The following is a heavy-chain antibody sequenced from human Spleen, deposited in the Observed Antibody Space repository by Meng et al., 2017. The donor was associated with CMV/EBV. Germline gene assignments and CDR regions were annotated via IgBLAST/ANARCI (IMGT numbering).Heavy chain of an antibody. V-gene: IGHV3-11*01. J-gene: IGHJ3*02. D-gene: IGHD3-22*01. CDR3: ASALRVIVVVITDAFDI. CDR2: ITSGPTI. Sequence: GESLKISCAASGFTFSDHYMTWIRQIPGKGLEWVSYITSGPTIYYADSVRGRFTISRDTAKNSLYLQMNSLRAEDTAVYYCASALRVIVVVITDAFDIWGQGTMVTVSS. CDR1: GFTFSDHY.